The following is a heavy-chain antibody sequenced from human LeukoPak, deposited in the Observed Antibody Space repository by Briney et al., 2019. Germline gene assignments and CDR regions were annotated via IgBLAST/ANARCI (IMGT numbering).Heavy chain of an antibody. V-gene: IGHV3-21*01. J-gene: IGHJ4*02. CDR2: FSSSSSYI. D-gene: IGHD6-19*01. CDR3: ARDHHAAGIAVADPDDY. CDR1: GFTFSSYS. Sequence: PGGSLRLSCAASGFTFSSYSMNWVRQAPGKGLEWVSSFSSSSSYIYYADSVKGRFTISRDNAKNSLYLQMNSLRAEDTAVYYCARDHHAAGIAVADPDDYWGQGTLVTVSS.